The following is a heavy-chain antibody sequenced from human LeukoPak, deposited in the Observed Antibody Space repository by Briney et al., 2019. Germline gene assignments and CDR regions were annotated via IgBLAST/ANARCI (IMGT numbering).Heavy chain of an antibody. J-gene: IGHJ4*02. D-gene: IGHD3-10*01. Sequence: AAVKVSCKASGGTFISYAISWVRQAPGQGLEWMGRIIPILGIANYAQKFQGRVTITADKSTSTAYMELSSLRSEDTAVYYCAVKYGSGSYYLDYWGQGTLVTVSS. CDR1: GGTFISYA. V-gene: IGHV1-69*04. CDR3: AVKYGSGSYYLDY. CDR2: IIPILGIA.